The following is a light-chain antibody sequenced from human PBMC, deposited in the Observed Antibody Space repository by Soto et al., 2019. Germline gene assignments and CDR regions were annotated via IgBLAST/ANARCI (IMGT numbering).Light chain of an antibody. CDR2: GNN. V-gene: IGLV1-40*01. Sequence: QSVPTQPPSVSVAPGQTVIISCSGSSSNLGAPYDVNWFRQLPGTVPRLLIYGNNNRPSGVPDRFSGSKSGTSASLAITGLQAEDEADYYCQSYDSSLSGYVFGTGTKVTVL. J-gene: IGLJ1*01. CDR1: SSNLGAPYD. CDR3: QSYDSSLSGYV.